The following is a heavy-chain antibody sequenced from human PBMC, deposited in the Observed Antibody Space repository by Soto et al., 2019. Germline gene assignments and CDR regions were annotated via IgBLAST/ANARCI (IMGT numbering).Heavy chain of an antibody. Sequence: PSETLSLTCTVSGGSISSYYWSWIRQPPGKGLEWIGYIYYSGSTNYNPSLKSRGTISVDTSKNQFSMKLSSVTAADTAVYYCARHVPYCSDTSHCAYGMDVWGQGIRVAVSS. CDR1: GGSISSYY. J-gene: IGHJ6*02. CDR2: IYYSGST. CDR3: ARHVPYCSDTSHCAYGMDV. V-gene: IGHV4-59*08. D-gene: IGHD2-2*01.